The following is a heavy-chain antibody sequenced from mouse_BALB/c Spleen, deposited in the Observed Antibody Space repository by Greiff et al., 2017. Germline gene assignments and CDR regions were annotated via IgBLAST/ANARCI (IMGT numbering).Heavy chain of an antibody. CDR3: ARDRAVVALYYAMDY. D-gene: IGHD1-1*01. CDR2: IWGDGST. Sequence: VHLVESGPGLVAPSQSLSITCTVSGFSLTGYGVNWVRQPPGKGLEWLGMIWGDGSTDYNSALKSRLSISKDNSKSQVFLKMNSLQTDDTARYYCARDRAVVALYYAMDYWGQGTSVTVSS. CDR1: GFSLTGYG. V-gene: IGHV2-6-7*01. J-gene: IGHJ4*01.